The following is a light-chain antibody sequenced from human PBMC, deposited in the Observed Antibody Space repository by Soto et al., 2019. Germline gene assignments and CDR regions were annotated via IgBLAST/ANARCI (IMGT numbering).Light chain of an antibody. CDR2: ATS. CDR3: RQYDSSPPMYT. J-gene: IGKJ2*01. CDR1: QSISCTH. V-gene: IGKV3-20*01. Sequence: EIVLTQSPGTLSLSPGERATLSCRASQSISCTHLAWYQHRPGQAPRPLIYATSNRATGVPDRFSGSGSGTDFTLTISRLEPEDFAVYFCRQYDSSPPMYTFGQGTKLEIK.